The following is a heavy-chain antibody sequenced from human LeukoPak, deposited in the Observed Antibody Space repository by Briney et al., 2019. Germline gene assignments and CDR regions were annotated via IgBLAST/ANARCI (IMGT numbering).Heavy chain of an antibody. Sequence: GGSLRLSCAASGFTFSSYEMNWVRQAPGKGLEWDSYISSSGSTIYYEDSVTGRFTISRDNAKNSLYLQMNSLRAEDTAVYYCARIRFSSSGMDVWGQGTTVTVSS. D-gene: IGHD6-6*01. V-gene: IGHV3-48*03. CDR2: ISSSGSTI. CDR3: ARIRFSSSGMDV. CDR1: GFTFSSYE. J-gene: IGHJ6*02.